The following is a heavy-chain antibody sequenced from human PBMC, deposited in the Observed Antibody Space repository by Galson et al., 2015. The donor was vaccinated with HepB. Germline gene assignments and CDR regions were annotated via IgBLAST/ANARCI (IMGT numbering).Heavy chain of an antibody. D-gene: IGHD3-10*01. J-gene: IGHJ4*02. CDR3: ARAPITMVRGVIEWGIDY. V-gene: IGHV3-21*04. Sequence: LRLSCAASGFTFSSYSMNWVRQAPGKGLEWVSSISSSSSYIYYADSVKGRFTISRDNSKNTLYLQINSLRADDTAVYYCARAPITMVRGVIEWGIDYWGQGTLVTVSS. CDR1: GFTFSSYS. CDR2: ISSSSSYI.